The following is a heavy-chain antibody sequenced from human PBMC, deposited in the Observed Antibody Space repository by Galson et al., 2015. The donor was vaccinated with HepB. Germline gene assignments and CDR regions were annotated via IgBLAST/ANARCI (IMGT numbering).Heavy chain of an antibody. J-gene: IGHJ4*02. V-gene: IGHV3-30-3*01. CDR3: ARAGDSFGSGSYNFDF. D-gene: IGHD3-10*01. Sequence: SLRLSCAASGFTFSSYAMHWVRQAPGKGLEWVAVISYDRSNTVYADSVKGRFSISRDNSNNTLYLQMNSLRVEDTAVYYCARAGDSFGSGSYNFDFWGQGTLVPASS. CDR2: ISYDRSNT. CDR1: GFTFSSYA.